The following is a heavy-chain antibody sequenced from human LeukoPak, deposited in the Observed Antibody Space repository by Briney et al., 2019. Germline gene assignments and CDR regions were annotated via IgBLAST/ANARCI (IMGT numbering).Heavy chain of an antibody. D-gene: IGHD4-17*01. J-gene: IGHJ4*02. Sequence: GGSLRLSCAASGFTVSSNYMSWVRQAPGKGLEWVSVIYSGGSTYYADSVKGRFTIPRDNSKNTLYLQMNSLRAEDTAVYYCARGTTTVTYFDYWGQGTLVTVSS. CDR3: ARGTTTVTYFDY. V-gene: IGHV3-53*01. CDR1: GFTVSSNY. CDR2: IYSGGST.